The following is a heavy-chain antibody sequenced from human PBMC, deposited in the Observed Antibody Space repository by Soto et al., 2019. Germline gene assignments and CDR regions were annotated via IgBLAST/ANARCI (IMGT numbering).Heavy chain of an antibody. Sequence: QVPLVQSGAEVKKPGASVKVSCKASGYTFTSYGISWVRQAPGQGLEWMGWISAYNGNTNYAQKLQGRVTMTTDTSTSTAYMELRSLRSDDTAVYYCARARGYCSGVSCPRSAFDIWGQGTMVTVSS. J-gene: IGHJ3*02. CDR1: GYTFTSYG. D-gene: IGHD2-15*01. V-gene: IGHV1-18*01. CDR3: ARARGYCSGVSCPRSAFDI. CDR2: ISAYNGNT.